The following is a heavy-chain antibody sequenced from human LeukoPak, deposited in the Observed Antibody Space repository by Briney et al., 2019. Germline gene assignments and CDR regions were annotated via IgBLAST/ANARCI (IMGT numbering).Heavy chain of an antibody. D-gene: IGHD7-27*01. CDR1: GGTFSSYA. J-gene: IGHJ4*02. CDR3: ARFWGSGTGFDY. V-gene: IGHV1-69*13. CDR2: IIPIFGTA. Sequence: SVKVSCKASGGTFSSYAISWVRQAPGQGLEWMGGIIPIFGTANYAQKFQGRVTITADESTSTAYMELSSLRSEDTAVYYCARFWGSGTGFDYWGQGTLVTVSS.